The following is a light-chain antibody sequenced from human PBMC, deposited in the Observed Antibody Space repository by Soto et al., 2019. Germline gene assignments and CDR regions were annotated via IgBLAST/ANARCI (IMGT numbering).Light chain of an antibody. CDR1: SSNIGNNY. CDR3: ATWDSSLGGGVV. J-gene: IGLJ2*01. V-gene: IGLV1-51*01. CDR2: DSS. Sequence: QSVLTQPPSVSAAPGQKVTISCSGGSSNIGNNYVSWYQYIPGTAPKVVIYDSSKRPSGIPDRFSGSKSGTSATLGITGLQTGDEADYYCATWDSSLGGGVVFGGGTKLTVL.